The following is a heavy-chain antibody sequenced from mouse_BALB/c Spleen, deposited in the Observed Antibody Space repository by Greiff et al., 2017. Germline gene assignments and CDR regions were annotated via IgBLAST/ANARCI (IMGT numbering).Heavy chain of an antibody. CDR2: ISDGGSYT. CDR1: GFTFSDYY. Sequence: EVQLQESGGGLVKPGGSLKLSCAASGFTFSDYYMYWVRQTPEKRLEWVATISDGGSYTYYPDSVKGRFTISRDNAKNNLYLQMSSLKSEDTAMYYCARAGGYDGRPHFDYWGQGTTLTVSS. CDR3: ARAGGYDGRPHFDY. V-gene: IGHV5-4*02. D-gene: IGHD2-2*01. J-gene: IGHJ2*01.